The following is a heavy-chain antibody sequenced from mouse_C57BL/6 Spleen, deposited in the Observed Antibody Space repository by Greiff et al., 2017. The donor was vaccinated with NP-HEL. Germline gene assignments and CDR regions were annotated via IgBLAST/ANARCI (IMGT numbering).Heavy chain of an antibody. D-gene: IGHD3-1*01. V-gene: IGHV5-16*01. Sequence: EVKLMESEGGLVQPGSSIKLSCTASGFTFSDYYMAWVRQVPEKGLEWVANINYDGSSTYYLDSLKSRFIISRDNAKNILYLQMSSLKSEDTATYYCVRRSHLGYYAMDYWGQGTSVTVSS. CDR2: INYDGSST. J-gene: IGHJ4*01. CDR1: GFTFSDYY. CDR3: VRRSHLGYYAMDY.